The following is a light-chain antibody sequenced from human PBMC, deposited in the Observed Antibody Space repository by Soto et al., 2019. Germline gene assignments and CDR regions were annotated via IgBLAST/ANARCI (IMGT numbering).Light chain of an antibody. CDR3: VAWGDSLNGYVV. V-gene: IGLV1-44*01. CDR1: SSNIGSNT. J-gene: IGLJ2*01. Sequence: LTQPPSASGTPGQRVTISCSGSSSNIGSNTVNWYQQLPGTAPKLVIYSNNQRPSGVPDRFSGSKSGTSASLAISGLQSEDEADYYCVAWGDSLNGYVVFGGGTQLTVL. CDR2: SNN.